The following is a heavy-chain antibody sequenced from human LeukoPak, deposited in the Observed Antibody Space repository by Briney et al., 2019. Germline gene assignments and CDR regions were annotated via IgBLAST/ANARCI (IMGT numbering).Heavy chain of an antibody. J-gene: IGHJ3*02. CDR2: INHRRST. CDR1: GGSFSGYY. Sequence: SETLSLTCAVYGGSFSGYYWSWIRQPPGKGLEWIGEINHRRSTNYNPSLKSRVTISVDKSKNQFSLKLSSVTAADTAVYYCARDHERIAVAGRVSAFDIWGQGTMVTVSS. V-gene: IGHV4-34*01. CDR3: ARDHERIAVAGRVSAFDI. D-gene: IGHD6-19*01.